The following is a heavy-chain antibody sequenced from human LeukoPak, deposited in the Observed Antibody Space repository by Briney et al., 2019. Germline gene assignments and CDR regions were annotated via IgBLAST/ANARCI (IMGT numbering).Heavy chain of an antibody. V-gene: IGHV3-30*18. CDR2: ISYDGSNK. J-gene: IGHJ3*02. Sequence: GGSLRLSCAASGFTLSSYAMHWVRQAPGKGMEWVTVISYDGSNKYYADSVKRRFTISRDNSRNTLYLQMNSLRAEDSAVYYCAKIRGYSYGFRVGDAFDIWGEGTMVTVSS. CDR3: AKIRGYSYGFRVGDAFDI. D-gene: IGHD5-18*01. CDR1: GFTLSSYA.